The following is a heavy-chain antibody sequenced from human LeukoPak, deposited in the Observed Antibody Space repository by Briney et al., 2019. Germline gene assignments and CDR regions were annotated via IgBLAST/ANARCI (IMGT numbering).Heavy chain of an antibody. CDR1: GFTFSSYS. CDR2: ISSSSSTI. V-gene: IGHV3-48*01. J-gene: IGHJ5*02. Sequence: PGGSLRLSCAASGFTFSSYSMNWVRQAPGKGLEWVSYISSSSSTIYYADSAKGRFTISRDNAKNSLYLQMNSLRAEDTAVYYCARTLVVASYNWFDPWGQGTLVTVSS. D-gene: IGHD2-21*01. CDR3: ARTLVVASYNWFDP.